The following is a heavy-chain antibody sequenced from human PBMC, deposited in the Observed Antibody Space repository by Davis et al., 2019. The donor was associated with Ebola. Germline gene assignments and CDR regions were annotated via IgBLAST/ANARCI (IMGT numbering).Heavy chain of an antibody. CDR3: ARIAGINNWVDP. CDR1: GGSFSGYY. J-gene: IGHJ5*02. Sequence: PSETLSLTCAVYGGSFSGYYWSWIRQPPGKGLEWIGEINHSGSTNYNPSLKSRVTISVDTSKNQFSLKLSSVTAADTAVYYCARIAGINNWVDPWGQGTLVTVSS. D-gene: IGHD1-20*01. V-gene: IGHV4-34*01. CDR2: INHSGST.